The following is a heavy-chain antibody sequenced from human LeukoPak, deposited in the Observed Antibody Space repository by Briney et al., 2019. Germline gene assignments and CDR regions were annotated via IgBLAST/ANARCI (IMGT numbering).Heavy chain of an antibody. CDR1: GFTFSDYY. J-gene: IGHJ5*02. D-gene: IGHD3-22*01. V-gene: IGHV3-11*04. CDR3: ARALYYYDRIGYSNWFDP. CDR2: ISSSGSTI. Sequence: KPGGSLRLSCAASGFTFSDYYMSWIRQTPGKGLEWVSYISSSGSTIYYADSVKGRFTISRDNAKNSLYLQVNSLRAEDTAVYYCARALYYYDRIGYSNWFDPWGQGTLVTVSS.